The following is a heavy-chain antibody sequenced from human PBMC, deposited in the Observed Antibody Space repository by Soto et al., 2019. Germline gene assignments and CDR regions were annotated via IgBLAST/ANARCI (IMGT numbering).Heavy chain of an antibody. Sequence: QVQLQESGPGLVKPSETLSLTCTVSGGSISSYYWSWIRQPPGKGLEWIGYIYYSGSTNYKPSLKSRVTISVDTSKNQFSLKLSSVTAADTAVYYCARGQGYCSGGSCYPLGYFDYWGQGTLVTVSS. CDR1: GGSISSYY. CDR3: ARGQGYCSGGSCYPLGYFDY. D-gene: IGHD2-15*01. CDR2: IYYSGST. V-gene: IGHV4-59*01. J-gene: IGHJ4*02.